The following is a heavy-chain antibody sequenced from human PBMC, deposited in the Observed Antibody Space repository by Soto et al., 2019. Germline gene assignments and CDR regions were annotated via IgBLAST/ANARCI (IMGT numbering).Heavy chain of an antibody. CDR1: GYTFTSYG. J-gene: IGHJ6*02. CDR2: ISAYNGNT. Sequence: QVQLVQSGAEVKKPGASLKVSCKASGYTFTSYGISWVRQAPGQGLEWMRWISAYNGNTDYAQKLQGRVTMTTDTSTSTAYMELRSLRSDDTAVYYCARGRVEQWLVRAPFGYMDVWGQGTTVTVSS. CDR3: ARGRVEQWLVRAPFGYMDV. V-gene: IGHV1-18*04. D-gene: IGHD6-19*01.